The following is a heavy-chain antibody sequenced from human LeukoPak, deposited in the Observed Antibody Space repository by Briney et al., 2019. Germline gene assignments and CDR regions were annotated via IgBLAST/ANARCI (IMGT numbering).Heavy chain of an antibody. CDR2: ISGSGGST. Sequence: GGSLRLSCAASGFTFSSYAMSWVRQAPGKGLEWVSDISGSGGSTYYADSVKGRFTISRDNSKNTLYLQMNSLRAEDTAVYYCAKSPTRITMVRGVDYWGQGTLVTVSS. CDR3: AKSPTRITMVRGVDY. D-gene: IGHD3-10*01. CDR1: GFTFSSYA. J-gene: IGHJ4*02. V-gene: IGHV3-23*01.